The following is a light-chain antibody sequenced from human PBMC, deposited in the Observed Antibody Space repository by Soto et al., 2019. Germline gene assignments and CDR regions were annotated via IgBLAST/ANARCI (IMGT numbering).Light chain of an antibody. Sequence: QSALTQPRSVSGSPGQSVAISCTGTSSDVGGYNYVSWYQQHPGRAPKLMIYDVSERPSGVPDRFSGSKSGYTASRTISGLQAEDEADYYCCSFAGNNMVIFGGGTKVTVL. CDR3: CSFAGNNMVI. CDR2: DVS. CDR1: SSDVGGYNY. J-gene: IGLJ2*01. V-gene: IGLV2-11*01.